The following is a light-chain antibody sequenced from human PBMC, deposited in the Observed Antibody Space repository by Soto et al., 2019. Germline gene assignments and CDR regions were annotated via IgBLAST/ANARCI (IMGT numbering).Light chain of an antibody. J-gene: IGLJ1*01. CDR2: EVS. Sequence: QSALTQPASVPGSPGQSITISCTGTSSDVGGYNYVSWYQQHPGKAPKLMIYEVSNRPSGVSNPFSGSKSGNTASLTISGLHAEDEADYYCSSYTSSSTPYVFGTGTKVTVL. CDR1: SSDVGGYNY. V-gene: IGLV2-14*01. CDR3: SSYTSSSTPYV.